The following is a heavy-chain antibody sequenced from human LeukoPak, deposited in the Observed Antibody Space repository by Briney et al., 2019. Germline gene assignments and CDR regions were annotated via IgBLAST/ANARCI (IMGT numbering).Heavy chain of an antibody. D-gene: IGHD6-19*01. V-gene: IGHV3-7*01. Sequence: PGGSLRLSCEASGFSFSDHWMSWVRQAPGKGLEWVANIKQDGSDRPYVDSVKGRFIISRDNHKNLLYLQMNSLRGEDTAVYYCARVPISGWYFDYWGQGTLVTVSS. J-gene: IGHJ4*02. CDR2: IKQDGSDR. CDR3: ARVPISGWYFDY. CDR1: GFSFSDHW.